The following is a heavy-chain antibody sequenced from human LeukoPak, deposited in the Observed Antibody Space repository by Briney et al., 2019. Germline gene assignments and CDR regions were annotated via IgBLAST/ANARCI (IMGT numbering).Heavy chain of an antibody. Sequence: PSETLSLTCAVYGGSFSGYYWSWIRQPPGKGLEWIGEINHSGSTNYNPSLKSRVTISVDTSKNQFSLKLSSVTAADTAVYYCARRNNWNDPDDYWGQGTLVTVSS. CDR2: INHSGST. CDR1: GGSFSGYY. D-gene: IGHD1-20*01. CDR3: ARRNNWNDPDDY. V-gene: IGHV4-34*01. J-gene: IGHJ4*02.